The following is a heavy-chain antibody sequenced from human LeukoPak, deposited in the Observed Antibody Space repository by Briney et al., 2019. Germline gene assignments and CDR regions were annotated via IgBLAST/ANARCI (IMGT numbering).Heavy chain of an antibody. Sequence: GGSLRLSCAASGFTFNNYAMSWVRQAPGKGLEWVSAISGSGGSTYYADSVKGRFTISRDNSKNTLYLQMNSLRAEDTAVYYCAKVPARSTFGGVTFDYWGQGTLVTASS. V-gene: IGHV3-23*01. CDR1: GFTFNNYA. CDR3: AKVPARSTFGGVTFDY. CDR2: ISGSGGST. D-gene: IGHD3-16*01. J-gene: IGHJ4*02.